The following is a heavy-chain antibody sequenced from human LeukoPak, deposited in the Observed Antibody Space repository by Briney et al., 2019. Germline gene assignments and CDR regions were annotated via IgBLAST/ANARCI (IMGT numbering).Heavy chain of an antibody. CDR3: AKGAVAGNQKPGGY. Sequence: GGSLRLSCVASGFTFSTYSMNWVRQAPGKGLEWVSYIRSSDRAIYYADSVTGRFTISRDNAKNSLYLQMHSLRAEDTAVYYCAKGAVAGNQKPGGYWGQGTLVTVSS. CDR2: IRSSDRAI. D-gene: IGHD6-19*01. J-gene: IGHJ4*02. V-gene: IGHV3-48*01. CDR1: GFTFSTYS.